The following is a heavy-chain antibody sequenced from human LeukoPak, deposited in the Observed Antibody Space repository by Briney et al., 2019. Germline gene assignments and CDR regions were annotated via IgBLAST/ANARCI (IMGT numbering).Heavy chain of an antibody. CDR3: TKTGGPWD. Sequence: GGSLRLSCAASGFTFSSYALNWVRQAPRKGLEWISYISSSSSTIYYTDSVKGRFTISRDNAKNSLYLQMNSLRDEDTAVYYCTKTGGPWDWGQGTLVTVSS. CDR1: GFTFSSYA. CDR2: ISSSSSTI. J-gene: IGHJ4*02. V-gene: IGHV3-48*02. D-gene: IGHD7-27*01.